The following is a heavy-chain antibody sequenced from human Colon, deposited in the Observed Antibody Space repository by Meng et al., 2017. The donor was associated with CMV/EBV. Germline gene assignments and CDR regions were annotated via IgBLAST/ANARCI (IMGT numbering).Heavy chain of an antibody. Sequence: QVHLQQAGPGLVKPSPALPPICXISGDSVSSNSAAWNWIRQSPSRGLEWLGRTYYRSKWYNDYAVSVKSRITINPDTSKNQFSLQLNSVTPEDTAVYYCARDSSSSAYSPFDYWGQGTLVTVSS. D-gene: IGHD3-22*01. CDR1: GDSVSSNSAA. CDR3: ARDSSSSAYSPFDY. J-gene: IGHJ4*02. CDR2: TYYRSKWYN. V-gene: IGHV6-1*01.